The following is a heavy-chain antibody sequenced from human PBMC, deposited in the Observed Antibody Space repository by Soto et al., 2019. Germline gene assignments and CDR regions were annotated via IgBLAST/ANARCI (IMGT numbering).Heavy chain of an antibody. CDR3: VTVVDIVATHNWFDP. V-gene: IGHV1-24*01. CDR1: GYTLTELS. Sequence: GASVKVSCKVSGYTLTELSMHWVRQAPGKGLEWMGGFDPEDGETIYAQKFQGRVTMTEDTSTDTAYMELSSLRSEDTAVYYCVTVVDIVATHNWFDPWGQGTLVTVSS. CDR2: FDPEDGET. D-gene: IGHD5-12*01. J-gene: IGHJ5*02.